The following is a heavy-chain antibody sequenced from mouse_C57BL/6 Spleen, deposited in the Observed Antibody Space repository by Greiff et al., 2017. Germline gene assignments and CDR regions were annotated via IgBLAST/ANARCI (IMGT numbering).Heavy chain of an antibody. Sequence: QVQLQQSGAELVRPGTSVKLSCKASGYTFTSYWMHWVQQRPGQGLAWIGEIDPSDSYTNYTQKFKGKSTLTVDTSSSTAYMQLSSLTSEDSAIDYCARKSYGSGFDYWGKGTTVTVAS. CDR3: ARKSYGSGFDY. J-gene: IGHJ2*01. V-gene: IGHV1-59*01. D-gene: IGHD1-1*01. CDR1: GYTFTSYW. CDR2: IDPSDSYT.